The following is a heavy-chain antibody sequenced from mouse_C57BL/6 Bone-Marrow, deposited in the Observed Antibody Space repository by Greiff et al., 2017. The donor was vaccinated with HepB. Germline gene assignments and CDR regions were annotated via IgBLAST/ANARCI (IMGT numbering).Heavy chain of an antibody. J-gene: IGHJ3*01. Sequence: EVKLQESGEGLVKPGGSLKLSCAASGFTFSSYAMSWVRQTPEKRLEWVAYISSGGDYIYYADTVKGRFTISRDNARNTLYLQMSSLKSEDTAMYYCTRAHSNFAWFAYWGQGTLVTVSA. CDR2: ISSGGDYI. V-gene: IGHV5-9-1*02. CDR3: TRAHSNFAWFAY. D-gene: IGHD2-5*01. CDR1: GFTFSSYA.